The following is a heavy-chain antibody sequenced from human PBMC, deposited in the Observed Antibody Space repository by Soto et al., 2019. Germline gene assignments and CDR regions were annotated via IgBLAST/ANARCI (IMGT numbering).Heavy chain of an antibody. J-gene: IGHJ3*02. V-gene: IGHV1-18*01. CDR1: GYTFTSYG. Sequence: ASVKVSCKASGYTFTSYGISWVRQAPGQGLEWMGWISAYNGNTNYAQKLQGRVTMTTDTSTSTAYMELRSLRSEDTAVYYCGSLGRAAAGTLDAFDIWGQGKMVTVSS. CDR3: GSLGRAAAGTLDAFDI. D-gene: IGHD6-13*01. CDR2: ISAYNGNT.